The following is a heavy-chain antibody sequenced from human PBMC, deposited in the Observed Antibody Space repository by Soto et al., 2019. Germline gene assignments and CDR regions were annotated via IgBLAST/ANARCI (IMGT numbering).Heavy chain of an antibody. Sequence: SETLSLTCAVSGDSVTSNVWWSWVRQSPGKGLEWIGEAYHNGLTDYNPSLKSRVTMSVDTSKNEFSLKLTSLTAADTAIYYCARDAAVPGESDRFDYWGQGTLVTVSS. CDR3: ARDAAVPGESDRFDY. CDR1: GDSVTSNVW. J-gene: IGHJ4*02. CDR2: AYHNGLT. D-gene: IGHD6-19*01. V-gene: IGHV4-4*02.